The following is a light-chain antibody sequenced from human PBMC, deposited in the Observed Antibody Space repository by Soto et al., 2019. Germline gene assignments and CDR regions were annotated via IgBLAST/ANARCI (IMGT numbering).Light chain of an antibody. Sequence: QSVLTQPASVSGSPGQSITISCRGTSSDVGRYDLVSWYQQHPDKAPKLIISEVNKRPSGVSNRFSGSKSGNTASLTISGLQAEDEADYYCCSFANSDTPSGVFGGGTKLTV. CDR1: SSDVGRYDL. J-gene: IGLJ3*02. CDR2: EVN. CDR3: CSFANSDTPSGV. V-gene: IGLV2-23*02.